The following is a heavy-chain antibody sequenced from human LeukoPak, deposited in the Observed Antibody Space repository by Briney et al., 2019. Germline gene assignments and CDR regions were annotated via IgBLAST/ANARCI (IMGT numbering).Heavy chain of an antibody. V-gene: IGHV4-34*01. J-gene: IGHJ4*02. Sequence: SETLSLTCAVSGVSFNDYYWSWVRQTPGKGLEWIGEINHSGYTNDSPSLKSRVTLSIDTSRKQFSLNLRSVTVADTGIYYCTRMTSGHDYWGKGTLVTVSS. CDR1: GVSFNDYY. CDR3: TRMTSGHDY. D-gene: IGHD3-10*01. CDR2: INHSGYT.